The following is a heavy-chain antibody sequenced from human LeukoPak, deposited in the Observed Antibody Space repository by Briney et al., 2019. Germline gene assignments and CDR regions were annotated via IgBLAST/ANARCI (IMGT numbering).Heavy chain of an antibody. Sequence: ASVKVSCEASGYTFTNYDMNWVRQATGQGLEWMGWMNPKSGNTGYAQKFQGRVTMTRSTSISTAYMDLSSLRSEDTAVYYCARRPRYCSGGSCYYSWGQGTLVTVSS. CDR1: GYTFTNYD. CDR2: MNPKSGNT. D-gene: IGHD2-15*01. J-gene: IGHJ4*02. CDR3: ARRPRYCSGGSCYYS. V-gene: IGHV1-8*01.